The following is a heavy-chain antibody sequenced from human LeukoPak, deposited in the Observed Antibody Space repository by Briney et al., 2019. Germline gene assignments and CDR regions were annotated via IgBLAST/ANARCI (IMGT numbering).Heavy chain of an antibody. V-gene: IGHV3-53*01. Sequence: AGGSLGLSCAASGFTVSSNYMSWVRQAPGKGLEWVSVIYSGGSTYYADSVKGRFTISRDNSKNTLYLQMNSLRAEDTAVYYCARTYYYDSSGYPGVFQHWGQGTLVTVSS. CDR3: ARTYYYDSSGYPGVFQH. D-gene: IGHD3-22*01. CDR2: IYSGGST. J-gene: IGHJ1*01. CDR1: GFTVSSNY.